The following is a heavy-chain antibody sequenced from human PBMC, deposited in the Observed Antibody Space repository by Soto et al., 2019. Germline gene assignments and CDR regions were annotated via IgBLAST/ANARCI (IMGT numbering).Heavy chain of an antibody. CDR2: ISYDGSNK. Sequence: QVQLVESGGGVVQPGRSLRLSCAASGFTFSRCGMHWVRQAPGKGLERVAVISYDGSNKYYADSVKGRFTISRDNSKTTQYQKMNSLRAEDTAVYYCAKGGYSSGWYVSIEAHRGQGTLVTVSS. D-gene: IGHD6-19*01. J-gene: IGHJ4*02. CDR1: GFTFSRCG. CDR3: AKGGYSSGWYVSIEAH. V-gene: IGHV3-30*18.